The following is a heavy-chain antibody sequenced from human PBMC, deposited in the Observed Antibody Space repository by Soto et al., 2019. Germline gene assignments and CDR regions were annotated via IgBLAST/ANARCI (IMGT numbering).Heavy chain of an antibody. CDR3: ARRPMWRQVAQDYGIDV. D-gene: IGHD2-15*01. CDR2: VSPKTGET. Sequence: QVQLVQSGSEVKKPGASVTVSCKASGYPFTGYYIHWVRQAPGQGPEWMGWVSPKTGETNYVQKFQGRVTMTPETSTSTAYLELTRLRSDDTAVYYCARRPMWRQVAQDYGIDVWGHGTTVTGS. J-gene: IGHJ6*02. V-gene: IGHV1-2*02. CDR1: GYPFTGYY.